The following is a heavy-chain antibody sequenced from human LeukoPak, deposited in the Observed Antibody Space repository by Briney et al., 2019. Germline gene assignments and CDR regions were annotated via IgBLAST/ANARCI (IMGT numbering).Heavy chain of an antibody. CDR2: ISYDGSNK. CDR3: AKTPGIAAVLDY. CDR1: GFTFSSYG. D-gene: IGHD6-13*01. V-gene: IGHV3-30*18. Sequence: GGSLRLSCAASGFTFSSYGMHWVRQAPGKRLEWVAVISYDGSNKYYADSVKGRFTISRDNSKNTLYLQMNSLRAEDTAVYYCAKTPGIAAVLDYWGQGTLVTVSS. J-gene: IGHJ4*02.